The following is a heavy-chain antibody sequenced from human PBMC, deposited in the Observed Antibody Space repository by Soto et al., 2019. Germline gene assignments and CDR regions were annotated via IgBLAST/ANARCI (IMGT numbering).Heavy chain of an antibody. CDR2: IDPSDSYT. CDR1: GYNFTSYW. J-gene: IGHJ6*02. Sequence: GESLKISCKCSGYNFTSYWISWVRQMPGKGLEWMGRIDPSDSYTNYSPSFQGHVTISADKSISTAYLQWSSLKASDTAMYYCARHGTDYVGYGMDVWGQGTTVTVSS. V-gene: IGHV5-10-1*01. CDR3: ARHGTDYVGYGMDV. D-gene: IGHD3-16*01.